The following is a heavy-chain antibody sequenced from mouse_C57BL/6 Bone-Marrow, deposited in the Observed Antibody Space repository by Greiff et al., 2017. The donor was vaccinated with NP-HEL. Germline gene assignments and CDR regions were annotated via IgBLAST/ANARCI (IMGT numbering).Heavy chain of an antibody. Sequence: VKLQQSGAELAKPGASVKLSCKASGYTFTSYWMHWVKQRPEQGLEWIGYINPSSGYTKYNQKFKDKDTLTADKSSSTAYMQLSSLTYEDSAVYYCASGCTTGFAYWGQGTLVTVSA. D-gene: IGHD5-1*01. V-gene: IGHV1-7*01. CDR2: INPSSGYT. CDR3: ASGCTTGFAY. J-gene: IGHJ3*01. CDR1: GYTFTSYW.